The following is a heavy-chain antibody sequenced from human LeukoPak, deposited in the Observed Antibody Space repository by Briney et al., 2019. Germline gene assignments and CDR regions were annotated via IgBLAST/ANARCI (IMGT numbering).Heavy chain of an antibody. Sequence: PSETLSLTCTVSGGSISSSSYYWGWISQPPGKGLEWIGSIYYSGSTYYNPSLKSRVTISVDTSKNQFSLKLSSVTAADTAVYDCARLVGQLVRVGHYYYYYMDVWGKGATVTVSS. V-gene: IGHV4-39*01. D-gene: IGHD6-13*01. CDR2: IYYSGST. CDR3: ARLVGQLVRVGHYYYYYMDV. J-gene: IGHJ6*03. CDR1: GGSISSSSYY.